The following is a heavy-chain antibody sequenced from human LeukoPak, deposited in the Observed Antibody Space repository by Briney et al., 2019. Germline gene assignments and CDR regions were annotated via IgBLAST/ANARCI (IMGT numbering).Heavy chain of an antibody. Sequence: PGGSLRLSCAASGFTFSSYWMSWVRQAPGKGLEWVANIKQDGSEKYYVDSVKGRFTISRDNSRNTLYLQMNSLRAEDTAVYYCARDPSYALAWGQGTLVTVSS. J-gene: IGHJ5*02. D-gene: IGHD1-26*01. V-gene: IGHV3-7*01. CDR1: GFTFSSYW. CDR3: ARDPSYALA. CDR2: IKQDGSEK.